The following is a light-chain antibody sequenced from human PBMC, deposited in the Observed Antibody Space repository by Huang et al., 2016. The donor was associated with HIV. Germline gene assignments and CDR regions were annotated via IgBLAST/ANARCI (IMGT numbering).Light chain of an antibody. J-gene: IGKJ2*01. CDR3: HHYDNSPPYT. CDR2: GAS. Sequence: EIVLTQSPGTLSLSPGERATLSCRASQSLTSNFLAWYQHKPGQAPRLLSKGASSRSTGIPDRFSGSGSGTDFTLTISRLDPEDVAVYYCHHYDNSPPYTFGQGTKREIK. CDR1: QSLTSNF. V-gene: IGKV3-20*01.